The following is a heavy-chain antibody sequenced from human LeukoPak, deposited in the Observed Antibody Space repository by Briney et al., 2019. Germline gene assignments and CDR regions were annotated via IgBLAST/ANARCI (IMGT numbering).Heavy chain of an antibody. CDR3: ARVRLVSGSYYKPYYYYGMDV. CDR1: GFTFSSYA. V-gene: IGHV3-30*04. D-gene: IGHD3-10*01. CDR2: ISYDGSNK. Sequence: GGSLRLSCAASGFTFSSYAMHWVRQAPGKGLEWVAVISYDGSNKYYADSVKGRFTISRDNSKNTLYLQMNSLRAEDTAVYYCARVRLVSGSYYKPYYYYGMDVWGQGTTVTVSS. J-gene: IGHJ6*02.